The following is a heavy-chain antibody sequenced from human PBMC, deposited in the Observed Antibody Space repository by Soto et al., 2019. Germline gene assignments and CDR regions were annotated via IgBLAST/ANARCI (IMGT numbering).Heavy chain of an antibody. D-gene: IGHD2-2*02. J-gene: IGHJ3*02. CDR3: AKDLVTVVVPAAIGYAFDI. CDR1: GFTFSSYG. Sequence: QVQLVESGGGVVQPGRSLRLSCAASGFTFSSYGMHWVRQAPGKGLEWVAVISYDGSNKYYADSVKGRFTISRDNSKNTLYLQMNSLRAEDTAVYYCAKDLVTVVVPAAIGYAFDIWGQGTMVTVSS. CDR2: ISYDGSNK. V-gene: IGHV3-30*18.